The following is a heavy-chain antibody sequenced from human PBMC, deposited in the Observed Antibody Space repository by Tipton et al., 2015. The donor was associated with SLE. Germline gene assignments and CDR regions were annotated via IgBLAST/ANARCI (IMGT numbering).Heavy chain of an antibody. D-gene: IGHD3-10*01. CDR2: ISSSRYI. J-gene: IGHJ5*02. Sequence: SLRLSCAASGFIFSDYSMNWVRQAPGKGLDWVSSISSSRYIYHAESLKGRFTISRDNAKNSLYLQMNSLRVEDTAVYFCAGDDYASGITWGQGTLVTVSS. CDR1: GFIFSDYS. CDR3: AGDDYASGIT. V-gene: IGHV3-21*03.